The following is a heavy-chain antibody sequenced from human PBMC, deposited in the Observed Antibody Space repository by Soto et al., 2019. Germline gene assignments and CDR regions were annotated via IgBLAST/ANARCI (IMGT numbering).Heavy chain of an antibody. CDR1: GFTFGGYW. J-gene: IGHJ4*02. Sequence: GGSLRLSCTASGFTFGGYWMTWVRQAPGMGPEWVANIKPDGCDKNYAASVAGRFIISRDNVKNSLHLQMYSLRIEDTAVYYCARGRGAFYENSDFFDFWGQGALVTVSS. CDR2: IKPDGCDK. V-gene: IGHV3-7*03. D-gene: IGHD3-22*01. CDR3: ARGRGAFYENSDFFDF.